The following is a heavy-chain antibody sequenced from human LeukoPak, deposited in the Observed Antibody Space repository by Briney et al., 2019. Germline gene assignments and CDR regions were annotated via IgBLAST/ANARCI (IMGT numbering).Heavy chain of an antibody. CDR2: IIVSGTT. Sequence: GGSLRLSCAASGFTFSSFSMTWVRQAPGKGLEWVSSIIVSGTTYYADSVKGRFTISRDSFRGTLFLQMDSLRVEDTAVYYCAKTPRDSSSWYPGGDYWGQGTLVTVSS. V-gene: IGHV3-23*01. J-gene: IGHJ4*02. CDR3: AKTPRDSSSWYPGGDY. D-gene: IGHD6-13*01. CDR1: GFTFSSFS.